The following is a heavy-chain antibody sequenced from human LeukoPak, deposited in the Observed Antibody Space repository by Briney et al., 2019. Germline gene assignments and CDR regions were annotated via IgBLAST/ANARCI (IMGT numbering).Heavy chain of an antibody. J-gene: IGHJ6*02. CDR1: GFTISSNY. D-gene: IGHD3-22*01. CDR3: ARDRVRSGYYDSSGYYYYYYGMDV. Sequence: GGSLRLSCAASGFTISSNYMSWVRQAPGKGLEWVSVIYSGDNTYYADSVKGRFTISRDISKNTLYLQMNSLRAEDTAVYYSARDRVRSGYYDSSGYYYYYYGMDVWGQGTTVTVSS. V-gene: IGHV3-66*01. CDR2: IYSGDNT.